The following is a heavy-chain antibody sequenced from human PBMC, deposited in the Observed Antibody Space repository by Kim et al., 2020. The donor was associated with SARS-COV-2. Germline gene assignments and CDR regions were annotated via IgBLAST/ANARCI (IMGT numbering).Heavy chain of an antibody. V-gene: IGHV3-23*01. CDR1: GFDFSIFG. CDR3: VRWYTALDF. J-gene: IGHJ3*01. CDR2: ISSTGDDI. D-gene: IGHD1-1*01. Sequence: GGSLRLSCSASGFDFSIFGMNWVRQAPGKGLEWVSRISSTGDDIHYADSVKGRFTISRDNSRNTLYLQMSSLRAEDTALYYCVRWYTALDFWGQGTMVTVSS.